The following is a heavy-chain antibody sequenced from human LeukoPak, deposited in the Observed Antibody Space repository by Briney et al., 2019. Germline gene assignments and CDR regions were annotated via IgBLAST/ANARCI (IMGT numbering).Heavy chain of an antibody. D-gene: IGHD2/OR15-2a*01. Sequence: KASETLSLTCTVSGGSIRSYYWSWIRQPPGKGLEWIGYIYYSGSTNYNPSLKSRVTIPVDTPKNQFSLKLSSVTAADTAVYYCARGPYYADTPGAFDIWGQGTMVTVSS. CDR3: ARGPYYADTPGAFDI. CDR1: GGSIRSYY. V-gene: IGHV4-59*01. CDR2: IYYSGST. J-gene: IGHJ3*02.